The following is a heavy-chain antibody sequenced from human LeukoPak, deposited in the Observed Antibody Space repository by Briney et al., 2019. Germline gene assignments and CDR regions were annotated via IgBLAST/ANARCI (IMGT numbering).Heavy chain of an antibody. CDR3: AKDSTVVVPAARAVVDAFDI. V-gene: IGHV3-23*01. Sequence: PGGSLRLYCAASGFTFSSYAMSWVPQAPGKGLEWVSAISGSGCSTYYADCVKGRFTISRDNSKNTLYLQMNSLRAEDTAVYYCAKDSTVVVPAARAVVDAFDIWGQGTMVTVSS. CDR1: GFTFSSYA. CDR2: ISGSGCST. J-gene: IGHJ3*02. D-gene: IGHD2-2*01.